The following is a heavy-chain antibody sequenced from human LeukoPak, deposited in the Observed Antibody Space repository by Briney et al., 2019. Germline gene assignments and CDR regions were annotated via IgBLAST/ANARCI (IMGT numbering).Heavy chain of an antibody. CDR2: ISSSGSTI. D-gene: IGHD2-15*01. J-gene: IGHJ4*02. CDR1: RFTFSAYS. CDR3: ARVVGLPLPYYFDY. Sequence: GGSLRLSCAASRFTFSAYSMNWVRQAPGKGLEWVSYISSSGSTIYYADSVKGRFTISRDNAKNSLYLQMNSLRAEDTAVYYCARVVGLPLPYYFDYWGQGTLVTVSS. V-gene: IGHV3-48*01.